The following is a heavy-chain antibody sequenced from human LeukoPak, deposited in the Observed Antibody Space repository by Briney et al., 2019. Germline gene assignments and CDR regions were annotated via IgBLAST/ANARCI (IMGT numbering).Heavy chain of an antibody. V-gene: IGHV3-33*01. CDR2: IWYDGSNK. CDR1: GFTFSSYG. CDR3: ARESSGSYFGIDH. Sequence: PGRSLRLSCAASGFTFSSYGMHWVRQAPGKGLEWVAVIWYDGSNKYYADSVKGRFTISRDNSKNTLYLQMNSLRAEDTAVYYCARESSGSYFGIDHWGQGTLVTVSS. J-gene: IGHJ4*02. D-gene: IGHD1-26*01.